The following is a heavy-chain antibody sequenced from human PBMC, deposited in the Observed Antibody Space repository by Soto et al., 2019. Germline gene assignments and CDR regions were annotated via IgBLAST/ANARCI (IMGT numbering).Heavy chain of an antibody. J-gene: IGHJ6*02. Sequence: SGGSLRLSCVASGFTFSSSGMYWVRQAPGEGLECVAVIWYDGSNKDYGDSVKGRFTISRDNPKHTLYLQMNSLRAEDTAVYYCARMHPAGYYYGMDVWGRGTTVTVSS. CDR1: GFTFSSSG. V-gene: IGHV3-33*07. CDR2: IWYDGSNK. CDR3: ARMHPAGYYYGMDV.